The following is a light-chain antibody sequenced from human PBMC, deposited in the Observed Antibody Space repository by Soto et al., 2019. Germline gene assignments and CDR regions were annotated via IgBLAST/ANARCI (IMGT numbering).Light chain of an antibody. V-gene: IGKV3-20*01. J-gene: IGKJ1*01. CDR3: QQYGSSGT. CDR2: GAS. CDR1: QSVSNNY. Sequence: EIMLTQSPGTLSLSPGERATLSCRASQSVSNNYLAWYQQKPGQAPRLLICGASNRATGIPDRFSGSGSGTDFTLTISRLEPEDFAVYYCQQYGSSGTFGQGTKVDI.